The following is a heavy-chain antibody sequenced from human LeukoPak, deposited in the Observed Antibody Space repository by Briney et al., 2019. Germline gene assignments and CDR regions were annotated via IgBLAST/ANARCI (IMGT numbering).Heavy chain of an antibody. CDR3: AKAPVTTCRGAFCYPFDY. CDR2: ISDTGNT. J-gene: IGHJ4*02. V-gene: IGHV3-23*01. CDR1: GFTLSSYA. Sequence: GGSLRLSCAASGFTLSSYAMIWDRQAPGKGLEWVSAISDTGNTYHADSVKGRFTISRDSSKNTLFLQMNRLRPEDAAVYYCAKAPVTTCRGAFCYPFDYWGLGTLVTVSS. D-gene: IGHD2-15*01.